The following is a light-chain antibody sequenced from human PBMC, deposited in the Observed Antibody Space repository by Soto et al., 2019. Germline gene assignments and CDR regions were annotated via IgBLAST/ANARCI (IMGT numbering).Light chain of an antibody. CDR3: QHYDHVPLS. J-gene: IGKJ4*01. V-gene: IGKV1-33*01. CDR2: DSS. CDR1: QGINYY. Sequence: DIPMTQSPSSLSASVGDRVTITCQASQGINYYLNWYQQKPGKAPKLLIYDSSNLKTGVPSRFSGSGSETDFTFTISSLQPDDVATYYCQHYDHVPLSFGGGTKVEIK.